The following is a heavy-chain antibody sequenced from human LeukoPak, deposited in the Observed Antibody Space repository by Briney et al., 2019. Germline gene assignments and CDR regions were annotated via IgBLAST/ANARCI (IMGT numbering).Heavy chain of an antibody. Sequence: PGGSLRLSCAASGFTFDDYAMHWVRQAPGKGLEWVPGISWNSGSIGYADSVKGRFTISRDNAKNSLYLQMNSLRAEDTALYYCAKDRLSGLSNWFDPWGQGTLVTVSS. J-gene: IGHJ5*02. CDR3: AKDRLSGLSNWFDP. D-gene: IGHD6-19*01. V-gene: IGHV3-9*01. CDR1: GFTFDDYA. CDR2: ISWNSGSI.